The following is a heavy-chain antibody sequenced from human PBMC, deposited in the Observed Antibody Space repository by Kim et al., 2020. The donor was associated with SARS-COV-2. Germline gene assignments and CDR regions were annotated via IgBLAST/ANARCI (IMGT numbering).Heavy chain of an antibody. CDR2: IYDSGHT. D-gene: IGHD3-10*01. CDR3: AGKLVGNSYGNLQH. CDR1: GGSIGSRGYH. Sequence: SETLSLTCTVSGGSIGSRGYHWTWIRQHPGKGLEWIGYIYDSGHTRYNPSLKSRVTISIDTSKSQFSLNLNSVTAADTAVYYCAGKLVGNSYGNLQHWGQGTLVTVSS. V-gene: IGHV4-31*03. J-gene: IGHJ1*01.